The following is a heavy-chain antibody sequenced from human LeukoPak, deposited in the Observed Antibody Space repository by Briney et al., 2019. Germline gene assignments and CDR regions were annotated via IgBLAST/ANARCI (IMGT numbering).Heavy chain of an antibody. V-gene: IGHV4-59*01. D-gene: IGHD3-10*01. CDR1: GGSISSYC. J-gene: IGHJ4*02. Sequence: PSETLSLTCTVSGGSISSYCWSWMRQPPGKGLEWIGYIYHSGSTNYNPSLKSRVTISVDTSKNQFSLKLSSVTAADTAVYYCARMYYYGSGPWYFDYWGQGTLATVSS. CDR2: IYHSGST. CDR3: ARMYYYGSGPWYFDY.